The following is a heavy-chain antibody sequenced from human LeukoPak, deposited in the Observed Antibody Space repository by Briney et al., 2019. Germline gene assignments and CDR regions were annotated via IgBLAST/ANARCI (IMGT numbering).Heavy chain of an antibody. D-gene: IGHD3-22*01. CDR1: GYSFTSYW. J-gene: IGHJ5*02. CDR3: ARSLTYYYDSSGYLEFDP. CDR2: IYPGDSDT. Sequence: GESLKISCKGSGYSFTSYWIGWVRQMPGKGLEWMGIIYPGDSDTRYSPSFQGQVTISADKSISTAYLQWSSLKASDTAMYYCARSLTYYYDSSGYLEFDPWGQGTLVTVSS. V-gene: IGHV5-51*01.